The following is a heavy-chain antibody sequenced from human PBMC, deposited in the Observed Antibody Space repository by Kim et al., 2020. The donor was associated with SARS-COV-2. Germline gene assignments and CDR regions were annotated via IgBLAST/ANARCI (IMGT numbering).Heavy chain of an antibody. D-gene: IGHD1-1*01. V-gene: IGHV1-3*01. CDR2: T. J-gene: IGHJ4*02. CDR3: ARDGRNDGFDY. Sequence: TKYSQKFQGRVTITRDTSASTAYMELSSLRSEDTAVYYCARDGRNDGFDYWGQGTLVTVSS.